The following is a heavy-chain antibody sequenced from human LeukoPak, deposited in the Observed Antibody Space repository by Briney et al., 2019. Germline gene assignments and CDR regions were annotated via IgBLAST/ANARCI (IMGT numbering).Heavy chain of an antibody. CDR2: IYSGGST. D-gene: IGHD3-16*01. J-gene: IGHJ4*02. CDR1: GFTVSSNY. V-gene: IGHV3-53*01. CDR3: ARDREFGGYYYFDY. Sequence: GGPLRLSCAASGFTVSSNYMSWVRQAPGKGLEWVSVIYSGGSTYYADSVKGRFTISRDNSKNTLYLQMNSLRAEDTAVYYCARDREFGGYYYFDYWGQGTLVTVSS.